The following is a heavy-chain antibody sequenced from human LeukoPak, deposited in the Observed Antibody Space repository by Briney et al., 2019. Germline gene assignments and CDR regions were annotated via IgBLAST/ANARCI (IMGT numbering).Heavy chain of an antibody. D-gene: IGHD4-4*01. Sequence: GGSLRLSCAASGFTFSSYAMSWVRQAPGKGLEWVSAIVGSGGGTYYADSVKGRFTISRDNSKNTLYLQMNSLRAEDTAIYYCARMDYKTVDYWGQGTLVTVSS. V-gene: IGHV3-23*01. CDR3: ARMDYKTVDY. CDR1: GFTFSSYA. J-gene: IGHJ4*02. CDR2: IVGSGGGT.